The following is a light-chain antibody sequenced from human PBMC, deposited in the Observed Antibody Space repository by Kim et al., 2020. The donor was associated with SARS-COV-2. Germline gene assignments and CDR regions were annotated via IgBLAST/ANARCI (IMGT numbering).Light chain of an antibody. CDR3: QVWDERSDQCV. V-gene: IGLV3-21*01. J-gene: IGLJ3*02. CDR2: YNT. CDR1: NIGRQN. Sequence: PEKTATSTGGGDNIGRQNVHWYQQRPGQAPLLVIYYNTERPSGIPERFSGSNTGDTATLTISRVEAGDEADYYCQVWDERSDQCVFGGGTQLTVL.